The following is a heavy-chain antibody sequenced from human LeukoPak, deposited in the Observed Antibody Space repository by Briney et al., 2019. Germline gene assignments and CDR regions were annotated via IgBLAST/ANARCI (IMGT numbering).Heavy chain of an antibody. Sequence: PGGSLRLSCAASGFTFSSYGMHWVRQAPGKGLEWVAFIRCDGSNKYYADSVKGRFTISRDNSKNTLYLQMNSLRAEDTAVYYCAKDWGDGYNTMDYYYYYMDVWGKGTTVTVSS. CDR3: AKDWGDGYNTMDYYYYYMDV. J-gene: IGHJ6*03. V-gene: IGHV3-30*02. CDR2: IRCDGSNK. CDR1: GFTFSSYG. D-gene: IGHD5-24*01.